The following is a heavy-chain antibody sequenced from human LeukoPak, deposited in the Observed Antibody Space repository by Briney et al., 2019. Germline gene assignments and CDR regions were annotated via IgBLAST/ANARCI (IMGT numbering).Heavy chain of an antibody. CDR1: GGTFSSYA. D-gene: IGHD4-23*01. CDR3: ARENDYGGAYFGY. J-gene: IGHJ4*02. V-gene: IGHV1-69*06. CDR2: IIPIFGTA. Sequence: ASVTVSCKASGGTFSSYAISWVRQAPGQGLEWMGGIIPIFGTANYAQKFQGRVTITADKSTSTAYMELSSLRSEDTAVYYCARENDYGGAYFGYWGQGTLVTVSS.